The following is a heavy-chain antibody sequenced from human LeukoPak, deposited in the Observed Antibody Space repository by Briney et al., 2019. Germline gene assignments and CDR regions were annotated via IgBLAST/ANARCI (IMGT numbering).Heavy chain of an antibody. CDR1: GFTFRNHG. J-gene: IGHJ4*02. V-gene: IGHV3-33*01. D-gene: IGHD1-14*01. CDR2: IWYDGSEK. Sequence: GGSLRLSCAASGFTFRNHGMHWVRQAPGKGLEWLAVIWYDGSEKYYADSVQGRFTISRDNSKNALYLQMDSLRAEDTAVYYCASDRNFPAYYFDYWGQGALVTVSS. CDR3: ASDRNFPAYYFDY.